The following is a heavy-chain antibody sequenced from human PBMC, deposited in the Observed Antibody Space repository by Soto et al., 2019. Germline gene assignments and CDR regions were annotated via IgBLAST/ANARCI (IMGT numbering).Heavy chain of an antibody. D-gene: IGHD3-16*01. Sequence: QVQLVQSGAEVKKPGSSVKVSCKASGGTFSSYAISWVRQAPGQGLEWMGGIIPIFGTANDAQKFQGRVTITADESTSTAYMELSSLRSEETAVYYCGGVEAPYYCYGMDVWGQWTTVTVSS. V-gene: IGHV1-69*12. CDR3: GGVEAPYYCYGMDV. J-gene: IGHJ6*02. CDR2: IIPIFGTA. CDR1: GGTFSSYA.